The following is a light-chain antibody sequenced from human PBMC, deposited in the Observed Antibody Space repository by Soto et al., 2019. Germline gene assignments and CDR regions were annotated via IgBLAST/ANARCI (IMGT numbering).Light chain of an antibody. CDR2: GAS. J-gene: IGKJ1*01. Sequence: TVLTQSPGTLSLSPGERATLSCSASQNVSSNLLVWYQQHPGQAPRLLIYGASSRGTGIPDRFSGSGSGTDFSLTIRRLESEDFAVYYCQQYGSSPGTFGQGTKVDIK. CDR1: QNVSSNL. V-gene: IGKV3-20*01. CDR3: QQYGSSPGT.